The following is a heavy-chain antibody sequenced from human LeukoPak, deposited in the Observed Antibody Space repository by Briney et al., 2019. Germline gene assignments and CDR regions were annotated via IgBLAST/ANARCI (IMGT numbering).Heavy chain of an antibody. D-gene: IGHD3/OR15-3a*01. Sequence: GESLKISCKGSGYSFTSYWIGWVRQMPGKGLEWMGIIYPGDSDTRYSPSFQGQVTISADKSISTAYLQWSSLKASDTAMYYCARGGGFWTGYYLRLHLFDPWGQGTLVTVSS. CDR3: ARGGGFWTGYYLRLHLFDP. CDR1: GYSFTSYW. J-gene: IGHJ5*02. V-gene: IGHV5-51*01. CDR2: IYPGDSDT.